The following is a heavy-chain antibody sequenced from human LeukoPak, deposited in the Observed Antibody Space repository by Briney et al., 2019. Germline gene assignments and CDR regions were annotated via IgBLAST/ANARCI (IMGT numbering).Heavy chain of an antibody. CDR1: GFTFSSYW. J-gene: IGHJ4*02. CDR2: IKQDGSEK. D-gene: IGHD3-3*01. V-gene: IGHV3-7*01. CDR3: ARGSGIYYDFWSSYFDY. Sequence: GGSLRLSCAASGFTFSSYWMSWVRQAPGKGLEWVANIKQDGSEKYYVDSVKGRFTISRDNAKNSLYLQMNSLRAEDTAVYYCARGSGIYYDFWSSYFDYWGQGTLVTVSS.